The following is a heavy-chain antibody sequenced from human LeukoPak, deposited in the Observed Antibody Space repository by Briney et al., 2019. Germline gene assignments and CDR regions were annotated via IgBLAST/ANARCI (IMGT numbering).Heavy chain of an antibody. J-gene: IGHJ6*02. CDR2: SSAYNGNT. CDR1: GYTFTSFG. Sequence: GASVKVSCKASGYTFTSFGISWVRQAPGQGLEWMGWSSAYNGNTNYAQKFQGRVTMTTDTSTSTAYMELSSLRSEDTAVYYCATVAGIDVWGQGTTVTVSS. CDR3: ATVAGIDV. V-gene: IGHV1-18*01.